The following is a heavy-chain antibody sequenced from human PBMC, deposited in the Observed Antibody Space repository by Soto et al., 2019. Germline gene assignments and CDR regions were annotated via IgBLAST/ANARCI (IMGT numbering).Heavy chain of an antibody. D-gene: IGHD6-19*01. CDR1: GGSISSYY. CDR3: ARANGYSSCWLVDY. V-gene: IGHV4-59*01. CDR2: IYYSGST. Sequence: PSETLSLTCTVSGGSISSYYWSWIRQPPGKGLEWIGYIYYSGSTNYNPSLKSRVTISVDTSKNQFSLKLSSVTAADTAVYYCARANGYSSCWLVDYWGQGTLVTVSS. J-gene: IGHJ4*02.